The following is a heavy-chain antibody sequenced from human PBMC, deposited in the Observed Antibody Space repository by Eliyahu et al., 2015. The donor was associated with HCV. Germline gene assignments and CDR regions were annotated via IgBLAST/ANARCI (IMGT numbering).Heavy chain of an antibody. Sequence: QEQLVESGGGVVQPGGSLRLSCAVSGFSFSNYGMXWVRQAPGKGLEWVAFIRYDGSHKYYADSVRGRFAIXRDNSKNTVYLQMTSLRGEDTAVYYCAKVGGDYEYYYLYGMDVWGQGTTVIVSS. J-gene: IGHJ6*02. CDR1: GFSFSNYG. D-gene: IGHD4-17*01. V-gene: IGHV3-30*02. CDR3: AKVGGDYEYYYLYGMDV. CDR2: IRYDGSHK.